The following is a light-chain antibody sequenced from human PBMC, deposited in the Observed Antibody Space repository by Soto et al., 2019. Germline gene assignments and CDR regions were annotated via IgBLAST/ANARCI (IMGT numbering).Light chain of an antibody. CDR3: SSYTSSSTPVV. CDR2: DVT. V-gene: IGLV2-14*01. CDR1: SSDVGGYNY. J-gene: IGLJ2*01. Sequence: QSALTQPASVSGSPGQSITISCTGTSSDVGGYNYVSWYQQHSGRAPKLMLYDVTNRPSGVSDRFSGSKSVNTASLTISGLQAEDEADYYCSSYTSSSTPVVFGGGTKVTVL.